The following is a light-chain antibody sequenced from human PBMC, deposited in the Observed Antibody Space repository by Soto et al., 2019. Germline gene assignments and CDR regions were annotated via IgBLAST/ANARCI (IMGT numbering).Light chain of an antibody. CDR1: SSDVGGYNY. Sequence: QSVLTQPASVSGSPGQSITISCTGTSSDVGGYNYVSWYQQHPGKAPKLMIYEVSNRPSGVSNRFSGSKSGNTSSLTISGLQAEDDADYYCSSYTSSSTPVVFGGGTKRTVL. CDR3: SSYTSSSTPVV. V-gene: IGLV2-14*01. J-gene: IGLJ2*01. CDR2: EVS.